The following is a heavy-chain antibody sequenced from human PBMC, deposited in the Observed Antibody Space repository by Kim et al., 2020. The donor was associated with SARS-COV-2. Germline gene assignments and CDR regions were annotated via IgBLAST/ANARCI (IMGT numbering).Heavy chain of an antibody. CDR1: GGSISSYY. Sequence: SETLSLTCTVSGGSISSYYWSWIRQPPGKGLEWIGYIYYSGSTNYNPSLKSRVTISVDTSKNQFSLKLSSVTAADTAVYYCARESIFYDYVWGSYRSYFDYWGQGTLVTVSS. J-gene: IGHJ4*02. D-gene: IGHD3-16*02. CDR2: IYYSGST. CDR3: ARESIFYDYVWGSYRSYFDY. V-gene: IGHV4-59*13.